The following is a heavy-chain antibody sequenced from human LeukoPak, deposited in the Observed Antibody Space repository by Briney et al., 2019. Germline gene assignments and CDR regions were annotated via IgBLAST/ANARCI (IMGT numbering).Heavy chain of an antibody. V-gene: IGHV3-7*01. CDR3: ARDLAAWDV. J-gene: IGHJ6*04. CDR2: INPDGSET. Sequence: SSYYSGWIRQPPGNGLEWVANINPDGSETYSVDSVTGRVTISRDNAENTMFLQMNSWRAGDSAIYYCARDLAAWDVWGKGSTVSVSS. CDR1: SSYY.